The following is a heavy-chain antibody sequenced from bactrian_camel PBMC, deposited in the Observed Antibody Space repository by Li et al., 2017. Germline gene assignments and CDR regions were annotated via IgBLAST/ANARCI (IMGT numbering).Heavy chain of an antibody. CDR1: GFTSGLTLETKC. CDR3: AADRPTPSNVDARCSASPAFDY. CDR2: TDSDGSIV. D-gene: IGHD1*01. V-gene: IGHV3S32*01. J-gene: IGHJ4*01. Sequence: QLVESGGGSVQQGGSLNVSCLASGFTSGLTLETKCMGWFRQAPGKEREGIAATDSDGSIVYQDSVEGRFTVSRDNATNTLYLEMNSLKPEDTAMYYCAADRPTPSNVDARCSASPAFDYWGPGTQVTVS.